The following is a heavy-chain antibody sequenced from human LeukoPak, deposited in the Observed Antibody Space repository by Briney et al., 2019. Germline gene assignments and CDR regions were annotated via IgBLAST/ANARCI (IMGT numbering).Heavy chain of an antibody. D-gene: IGHD3-10*01. CDR1: EFTFSTYH. V-gene: IGHV3-21*01. Sequence: GGSLRLSCAASEFTFSTYHMHWVRQAPGKGLEWVSSLSSSGSSFIYYADSVKGRFTISRDNAKNSLYLQMNSLRAEDTAVYYCARGTYWSPLDFDYWGQGTLVTVSS. CDR2: LSSSGSSFI. J-gene: IGHJ4*02. CDR3: ARGTYWSPLDFDY.